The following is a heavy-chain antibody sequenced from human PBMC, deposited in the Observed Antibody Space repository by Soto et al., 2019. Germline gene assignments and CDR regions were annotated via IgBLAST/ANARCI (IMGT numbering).Heavy chain of an antibody. J-gene: IGHJ6*02. V-gene: IGHV3-74*01. CDR2: INSDGSST. D-gene: IGHD2-15*01. Sequence: EVQLVESGGGLVQPGGSLRLSCAASGFTFSSYWMHWVRQAPGKGLVWVSRINSDGSSTSYADSVKGRFTISRDNAKNTLYLQMNSLRAEDTAVYYCARESSGGSWYYYYGMDVWGQGTTVTVSS. CDR3: ARESSGGSWYYYYGMDV. CDR1: GFTFSSYW.